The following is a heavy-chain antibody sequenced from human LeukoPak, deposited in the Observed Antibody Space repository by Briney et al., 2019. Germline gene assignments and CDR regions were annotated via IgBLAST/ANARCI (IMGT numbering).Heavy chain of an antibody. D-gene: IGHD2-2*01. J-gene: IGHJ3*02. V-gene: IGHV4-30-2*01. CDR2: IYHSGST. Sequence: SETLSLTCAVSGGSISSGGYSWSWIRQPPGKGLEWTGYIYHSGSTYYNPSLKSRVTISVDRSKNQFSLKLSSVTAADTAVYYCARGLVPAAYAGDAFDIWGQGTMVTVSS. CDR1: GGSISSGGYS. CDR3: ARGLVPAAYAGDAFDI.